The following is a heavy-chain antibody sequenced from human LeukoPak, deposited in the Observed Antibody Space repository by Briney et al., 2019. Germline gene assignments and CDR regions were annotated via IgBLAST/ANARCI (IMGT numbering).Heavy chain of an antibody. J-gene: IGHJ4*02. CDR3: AKSRGSGLFDY. V-gene: IGHV3-23*01. CDR2: ISGSGGST. CDR1: GFTFSSYG. D-gene: IGHD3-10*01. Sequence: GGTLRLSCAVSGFTFSSYGMSWVRQAPGKRLEWVSAISGSGGSTYYADSVKGRFTISRDNSKNTLYLQMNSLRAEDTAVHYCAKSRGSGLFDYWGQGTPITVAS.